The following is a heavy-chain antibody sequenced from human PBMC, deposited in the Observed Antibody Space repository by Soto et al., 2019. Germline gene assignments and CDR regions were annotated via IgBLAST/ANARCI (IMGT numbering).Heavy chain of an antibody. D-gene: IGHD3-10*01. Sequence: SETLSLTCAVPSGSISSTDWWSWVRQPPGKGLKWIGEISPSGSTNYNPSLESRATIAIDKSKMQFFLRLSSVTAADTAVYYCARLRFYDSGSPKYWGQGTLVTVSS. V-gene: IGHV4-4*02. CDR1: SGSISSTDW. J-gene: IGHJ4*02. CDR2: ISPSGST. CDR3: ARLRFYDSGSPKY.